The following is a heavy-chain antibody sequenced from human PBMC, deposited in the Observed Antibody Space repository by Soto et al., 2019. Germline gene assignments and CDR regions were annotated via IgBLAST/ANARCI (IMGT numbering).Heavy chain of an antibody. CDR1: GFTFSTAR. J-gene: IGHJ4*01. Sequence: GSPRLSCAASGFTFSTARINWVCQAPGEGVEWVGRIKSKIDGGTTDFAAFVQGRFAISRDDSQDTMFLQMNSLKSEDTAVYYCTTDSHFSARLVRFDLWGRGTLVTVSS. CDR3: TTDSHFSARLVRFDL. CDR2: IKSKIDGGTT. D-gene: IGHD3-3*02. V-gene: IGHV3-15*07.